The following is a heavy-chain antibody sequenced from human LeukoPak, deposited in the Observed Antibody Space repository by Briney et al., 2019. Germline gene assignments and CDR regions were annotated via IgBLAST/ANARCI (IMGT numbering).Heavy chain of an antibody. Sequence: GGSLRLSCAASGFTVSSNYMSWVRQAPGKGLEWVSRIKTDGSTTYYADSVKGRFTISRDNSKNTLHLQMNSLRVEDTAIYYCTKEDPRAGAIFDYWGQGTLVTVSS. D-gene: IGHD3-10*01. CDR1: GFTVSSNY. CDR2: IKTDGSTT. CDR3: TKEDPRAGAIFDY. V-gene: IGHV3-23*01. J-gene: IGHJ4*02.